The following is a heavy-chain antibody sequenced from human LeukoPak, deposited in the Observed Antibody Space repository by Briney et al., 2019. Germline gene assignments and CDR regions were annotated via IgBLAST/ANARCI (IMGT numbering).Heavy chain of an antibody. J-gene: IGHJ4*02. CDR3: AREAAAGLDY. V-gene: IGHV1-69*05. CDR2: IIPIFGTA. D-gene: IGHD6-13*01. CDR1: GGTFSSYA. Sequence: GASAKVSCKASGGTFSSYAISWVRQAPGQGLEWMGGIIPIFGTANYAQKFQGRVTITTDESTSTAYMELSSLRSEDTAVYYCAREAAAGLDYWGQGTLVTVSS.